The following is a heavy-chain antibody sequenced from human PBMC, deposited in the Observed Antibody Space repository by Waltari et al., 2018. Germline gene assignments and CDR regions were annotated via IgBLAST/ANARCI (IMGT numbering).Heavy chain of an antibody. CDR1: GFPFSTHI. D-gene: IGHD3-10*01. CDR2: ISSGSRTI. V-gene: IGHV3-48*02. CDR3: ARGVSMDV. J-gene: IGHJ6*02. Sequence: EVQLVESGGGLVQPGGSLRLSCAASGFPFSTHIMHWVGQAPGKGLEWVSYISSGSRTIYYADSVKGQFTITRDNAKNSLYLQMNSLRDEDTAVYYCARGVSMDVWGQGTTVTVSS.